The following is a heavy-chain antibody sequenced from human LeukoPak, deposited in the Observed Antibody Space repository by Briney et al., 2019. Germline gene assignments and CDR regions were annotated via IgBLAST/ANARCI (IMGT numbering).Heavy chain of an antibody. CDR1: GGTFSSYA. D-gene: IGHD2-21*02. CDR3: ARDGVGGVTAIHYFDY. J-gene: IGHJ4*02. Sequence: SVKVSCKASGGTFSSYAISWVRQAPGQGLEWMGGIISIFGTANYAQKFQGRVTITADKSTSTAYMELSSLRSEDTAVYYCARDGVGGVTAIHYFDYWGQGTLVTVSS. CDR2: IISIFGTA. V-gene: IGHV1-69*06.